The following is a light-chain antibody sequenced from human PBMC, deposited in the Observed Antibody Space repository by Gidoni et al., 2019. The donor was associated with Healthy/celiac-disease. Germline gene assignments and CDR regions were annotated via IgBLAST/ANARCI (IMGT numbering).Light chain of an antibody. V-gene: IGLV2-11*01. CDR3: CSYAGSVV. CDR1: SSDVGGYNY. J-gene: IGLJ2*01. Sequence: HSALTQPRPVSGSPGQSVTISCTGTSSDVGGYNYVSWYQQHPGKAPKLMIYDVSKRPSGVPDRFSGSKSGNTASLTISGLQAEDEADYYCCSYAGSVVFGGGTKLTVL. CDR2: DVS.